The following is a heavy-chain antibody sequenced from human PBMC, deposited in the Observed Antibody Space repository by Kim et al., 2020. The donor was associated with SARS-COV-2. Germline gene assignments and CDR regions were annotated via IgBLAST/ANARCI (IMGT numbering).Heavy chain of an antibody. CDR3: ARGTTVTTFYYYFSGMDV. Sequence: LKSRVTISGDTSKNQISLKLRSVTAADTAVYYCARGTTVTTFYYYFSGMDVWGQGTTVTVSS. V-gene: IGHV4-34*01. D-gene: IGHD4-17*01. J-gene: IGHJ6*02.